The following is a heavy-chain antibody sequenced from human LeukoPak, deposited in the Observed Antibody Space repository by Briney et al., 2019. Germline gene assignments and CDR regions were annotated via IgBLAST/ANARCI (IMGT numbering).Heavy chain of an antibody. Sequence: PSETLSLTCTVSGGSISSHYWSWIRQPPGKGLQWIGYISYSGSTNYNPSLKSRVTISIDTSRRQFSLKLSPVTAADTAVYYCARDRWGITGTDWGQGTLVTVSS. CDR3: ARDRWGITGTD. CDR2: ISYSGST. V-gene: IGHV4-59*11. CDR1: GGSISSHY. D-gene: IGHD1-20*01. J-gene: IGHJ4*02.